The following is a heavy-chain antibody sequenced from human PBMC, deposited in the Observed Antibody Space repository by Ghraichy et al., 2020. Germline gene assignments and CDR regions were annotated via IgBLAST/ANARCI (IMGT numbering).Heavy chain of an antibody. CDR1: GGSISSYY. CDR3: ARRRGDNWFDP. D-gene: IGHD3-10*01. Sequence: SETLSLTCTVSGGSISSYYWSWIRQPPGKGLEWIGYIYYSGSTNYNPSLKSRVTISVDTSKNQFSLKLSSVTAADTAVYYCARRRGDNWFDPWGQGTLVTVSS. CDR2: IYYSGST. V-gene: IGHV4-59*08. J-gene: IGHJ5*02.